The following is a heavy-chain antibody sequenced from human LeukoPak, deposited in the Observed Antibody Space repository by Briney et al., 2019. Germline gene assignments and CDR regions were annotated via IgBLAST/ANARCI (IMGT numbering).Heavy chain of an antibody. CDR1: GFTLTDDY. CDR3: ATTLRTRGTWYFDL. V-gene: IGHV3-11*04. J-gene: IGHJ2*01. D-gene: IGHD1-1*01. CDR2: ISSSGYTK. Sequence: GGSLRLSCAASGFTLTDDYMSWIRQAPGKGLEWDSYISSSGYTKYYADSLKGRFTISRDNAKKTLYLQINSLRAEDTAVYYCATTLRTRGTWYFDLWGRGTLVTVSS.